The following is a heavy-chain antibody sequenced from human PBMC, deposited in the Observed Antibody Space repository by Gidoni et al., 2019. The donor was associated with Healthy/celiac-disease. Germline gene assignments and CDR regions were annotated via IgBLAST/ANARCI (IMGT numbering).Heavy chain of an antibody. CDR2: ISYDGSNK. CDR3: AKGMVRGVIIN. V-gene: IGHV3-30*18. Sequence: QVQLVESGGGVVQPGRSLRLSCAASAFTLSSYGMHWVRQAPGKGLEWVAVISYDGSNKYYADSVKGRFTISRENSKNTLYLQMNSLRAEDTAVYYCAKGMVRGVIINWGQGTLVTVSS. D-gene: IGHD3-10*01. J-gene: IGHJ4*02. CDR1: AFTLSSYG.